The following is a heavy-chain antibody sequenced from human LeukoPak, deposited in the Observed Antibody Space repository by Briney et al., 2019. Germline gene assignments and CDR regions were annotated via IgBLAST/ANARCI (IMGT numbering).Heavy chain of an antibody. CDR2: IYPGDSDT. D-gene: IGHD3-22*01. CDR3: ARPNYYYDSSGYYSHFDY. CDR1: GYSFTSYW. J-gene: IGHJ4*02. V-gene: IGHV5-51*01. Sequence: GESLKISCKGSGYSFTSYWIGWVRQMPGKGLEWMGIIYPGDSDTRYSPSFQDQVTISADKSISTAYLQWSSLKASDTAMYYCARPNYYYDSSGYYSHFDYWGQGTLVTVSS.